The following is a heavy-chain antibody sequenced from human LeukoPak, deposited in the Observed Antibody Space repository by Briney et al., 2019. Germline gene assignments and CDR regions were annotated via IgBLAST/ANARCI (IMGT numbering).Heavy chain of an antibody. Sequence: ASVKVSCKASGYTFTSYDINWVRQATGQGLEWMGWMNPNSGNTGYAQKFQGRVTITRNTSISTAYMELSSLRSEDTAVYYCAREKRAVAGNYYMDVWGKGTTVTVSS. CDR2: MNPNSGNT. J-gene: IGHJ6*03. D-gene: IGHD6-19*01. CDR1: GYTFTSYD. V-gene: IGHV1-8*03. CDR3: AREKRAVAGNYYMDV.